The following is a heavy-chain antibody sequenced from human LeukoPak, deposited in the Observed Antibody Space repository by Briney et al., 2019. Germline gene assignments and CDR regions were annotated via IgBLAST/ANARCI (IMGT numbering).Heavy chain of an antibody. D-gene: IGHD4-17*01. CDR3: ARDGDYGDYGNWFDP. V-gene: IGHV1-18*01. CDR1: GYTFTSYG. CDR2: ISAYNGNT. J-gene: IGHJ5*02. Sequence: ASVKVSCKASGYTFTSYGISWVRQAPGQGLEWMGWISAYNGNTNYAQKLQGRVTMTTDTSTSTAYMELRSLRSDDTAVYYCARDGDYGDYGNWFDPWGQGTLVTVSS.